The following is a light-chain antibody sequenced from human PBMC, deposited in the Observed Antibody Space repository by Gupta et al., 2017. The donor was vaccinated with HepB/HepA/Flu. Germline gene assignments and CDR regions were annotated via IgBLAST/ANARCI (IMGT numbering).Light chain of an antibody. Sequence: DIHMTQSPSTLSASVGDRVTITCRASQSISSWLAWYQQKPGKDPKLLICKASSLEGGVPSRFSGSRSETEFTLTISSRLPDDFVTYYCRHESRCSRTFGQGTQVEIK. J-gene: IGKJ1*01. CDR1: QSISSW. V-gene: IGKV1-5*03. CDR3: RHESRCSRT. CDR2: KAS.